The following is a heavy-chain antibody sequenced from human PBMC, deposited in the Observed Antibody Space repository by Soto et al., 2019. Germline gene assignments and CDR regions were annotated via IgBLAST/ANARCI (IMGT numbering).Heavy chain of an antibody. J-gene: IGHJ6*02. D-gene: IGHD2-15*01. Sequence: GGSLRLSCAASGFTFSSYSMNWVRQAPGKGLEWVSSISSSSSYIYYADSVKGRFTISRDNAKNSLYLQMNSLRAEDTAVYYCARERYCSGGSCRYYYYGMDVWGQGTTVTVSS. CDR3: ARERYCSGGSCRYYYYGMDV. V-gene: IGHV3-21*01. CDR1: GFTFSSYS. CDR2: ISSSSSYI.